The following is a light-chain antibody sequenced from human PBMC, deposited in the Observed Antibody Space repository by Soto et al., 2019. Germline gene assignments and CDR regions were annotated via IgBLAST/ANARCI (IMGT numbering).Light chain of an antibody. CDR1: QDIDIF. Sequence: QMTQYPSSLSASVGDRVTITCRASQDIDIFLNWYHQKPGRAPNLLVYGASTLQEGVPSRFTGSGSGTDFSLTISGLQPEDFATYYCQQYNSYPRTFGQGTKVDIK. J-gene: IGKJ1*01. V-gene: IGKV1-39*01. CDR3: QQYNSYPRT. CDR2: GAS.